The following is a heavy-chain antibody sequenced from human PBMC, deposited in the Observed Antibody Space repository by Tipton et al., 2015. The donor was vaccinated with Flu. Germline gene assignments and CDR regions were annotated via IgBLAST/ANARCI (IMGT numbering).Heavy chain of an antibody. D-gene: IGHD6-19*01. Sequence: QLVQSGAEVKKPGASVKASCKASGYTFTSYGISWVRQAPGQGLEWMGWISAYNGNTNYAQKLQGRVTMTTDTSTSTAYMELRSLRSDDTAVYYCARDRAVAGTWGGDYFDYWGQGTLVTVSS. CDR3: ARDRAVAGTWGGDYFDY. V-gene: IGHV1-18*01. CDR1: GYTFTSYG. J-gene: IGHJ4*02. CDR2: ISAYNGNT.